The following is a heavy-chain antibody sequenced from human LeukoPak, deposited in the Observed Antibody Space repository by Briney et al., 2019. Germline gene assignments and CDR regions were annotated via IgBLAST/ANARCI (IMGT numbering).Heavy chain of an antibody. Sequence: GGSLGLSCAASGFTFDDYAMHWVRQAPGKGLEWVSGISWNSGSIGYADSVKGRFTISRDNAKNSLYLQMNSLRAEDMALYYCAKGSSGYYDYPFDYWGQGTLVTVSS. J-gene: IGHJ4*02. D-gene: IGHD3-22*01. CDR1: GFTFDDYA. CDR3: AKGSSGYYDYPFDY. V-gene: IGHV3-9*03. CDR2: ISWNSGSI.